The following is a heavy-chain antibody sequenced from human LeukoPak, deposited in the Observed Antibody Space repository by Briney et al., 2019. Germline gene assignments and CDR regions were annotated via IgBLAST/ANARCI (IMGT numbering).Heavy chain of an antibody. V-gene: IGHV3-7*03. CDR2: IKQDGSEK. CDR1: GFTFSSYW. Sequence: PGGSLRLSCAASGFTFSSYWMSWVRQAPGMGLEWVANIKQDGSEKYYVDSVKGRFTISRDNSKNTLYLQMNSLRAEDTAVYYCAKDTGYSSGWYEIGIDYWGQGTLVTVSS. J-gene: IGHJ4*02. CDR3: AKDTGYSSGWYEIGIDY. D-gene: IGHD6-19*01.